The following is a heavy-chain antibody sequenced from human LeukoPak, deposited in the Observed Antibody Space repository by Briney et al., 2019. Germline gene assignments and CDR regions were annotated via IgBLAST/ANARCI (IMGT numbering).Heavy chain of an antibody. J-gene: IGHJ4*02. CDR3: ARGNDFWSGYSPYFDY. CDR2: IYYSGST. D-gene: IGHD3-3*01. Sequence: SETLSLTCTVSGGSIRNYYWSWIRQPPGKGLEWIGYIYYSGSTNQNPSLKSRVTISVDTSKNQFSLKLSSVTAADTAVYYCARGNDFWSGYSPYFDYWGQGTLVTVSS. V-gene: IGHV4-59*08. CDR1: GGSIRNYY.